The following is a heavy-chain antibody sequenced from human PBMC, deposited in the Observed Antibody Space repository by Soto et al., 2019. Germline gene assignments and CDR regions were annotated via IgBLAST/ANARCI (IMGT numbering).Heavy chain of an antibody. V-gene: IGHV3-23*01. CDR1: GFTFSSYA. CDR3: AVRGPNGHFDY. J-gene: IGHJ4*02. CDR2: ISISGGST. D-gene: IGHD3-10*01. Sequence: EVQLLESGGGLVQPGGSLRLSCAASGFTFSSYAMTWVRQAPGKGLEWVSTISISGGSTYSADSVKGRFTISRDNSKNTLYQQLNSLRAEDTAVYYCAVRGPNGHFDYWGQGILVTVSS.